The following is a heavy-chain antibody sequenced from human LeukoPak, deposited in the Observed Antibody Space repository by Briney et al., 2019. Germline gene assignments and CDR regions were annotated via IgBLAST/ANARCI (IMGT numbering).Heavy chain of an antibody. CDR3: ARVIGGYGDY. CDR2: ISSSSSYI. D-gene: IGHD5-12*01. Sequence: PGGSLRLSCAASGFTFSSYSMNWVRQAPGKGLEWVSSISSSSSYIYYADSVKGRFTISRDNANNSLYPQMNSLSAEDTAVYYCARVIGGYGDYWGQGTLVTVSS. CDR1: GFTFSSYS. V-gene: IGHV3-21*01. J-gene: IGHJ4*02.